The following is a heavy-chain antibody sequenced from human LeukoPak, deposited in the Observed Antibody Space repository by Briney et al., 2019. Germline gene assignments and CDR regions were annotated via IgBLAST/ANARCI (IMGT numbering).Heavy chain of an antibody. CDR2: IYHSGST. CDR3: ARGPSYTSGCDFDY. J-gene: IGHJ4*02. V-gene: IGHV4-38-2*01. Sequence: KTSETLSLTCAVSGYSISSGYYWGWIRQPPGKGLEWIGNIYHSGSTYYNPSLKGRVTISVDTSKNQFSLKLTSVTAADTAVYYCARGPSYTSGCDFDYWGQGTLVTVSS. CDR1: GYSISSGYY. D-gene: IGHD6-19*01.